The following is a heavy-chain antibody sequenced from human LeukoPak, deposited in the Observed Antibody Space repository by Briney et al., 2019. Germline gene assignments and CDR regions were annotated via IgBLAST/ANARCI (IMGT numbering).Heavy chain of an antibody. V-gene: IGHV3-11*01. Sequence: GGSLRLSCAASGFTFSDFYMGWIRQAPGKGLEWVSYISSSGNTKYYADSVKGRFTISRDNAKNSLYLQMNSLRAEDTAVYYCARDPYYYDSSGYYYGDYWGQGTLVTVSS. CDR3: ARDPYYYDSSGYYYGDY. CDR1: GFTFSDFY. D-gene: IGHD3-22*01. J-gene: IGHJ4*02. CDR2: ISSSGNTK.